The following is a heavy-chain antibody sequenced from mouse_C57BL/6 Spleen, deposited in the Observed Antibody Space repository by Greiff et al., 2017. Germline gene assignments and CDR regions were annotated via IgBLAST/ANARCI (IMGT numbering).Heavy chain of an antibody. J-gene: IGHJ2*01. CDR3: ARSGYYGSSYGGSYFDY. CDR2: IDPSDSYT. V-gene: IGHV1-50*01. Sequence: QVQLQQPGAELVKPGASVKLSCKASGYTFTSYWMQWVKQRPGQGLEWIGEIDPSDSYTNYNQKFKGKATLTVDTSSSTAYMQLSSLTSEDSAVYYCARSGYYGSSYGGSYFDYWGQGTTRTVSS. CDR1: GYTFTSYW. D-gene: IGHD1-1*01.